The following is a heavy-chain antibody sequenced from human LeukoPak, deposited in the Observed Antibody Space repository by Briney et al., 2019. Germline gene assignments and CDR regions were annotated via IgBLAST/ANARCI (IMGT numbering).Heavy chain of an antibody. V-gene: IGHV4-59*08. D-gene: IGHD4-17*01. CDR2: IYYSGST. J-gene: IGHJ3*01. CDR1: GGSIRSQY. Sequence: SETLSLTCTVFGGSIRSQYWSWIRQPPGKGLEWSGYIYYSGSTNYNPSLKSRVTISVDTSKNQFSLKLSSVTAADTSFYYCARGNDYGYYTGWGQGTMVTVSS. CDR3: ARGNDYGYYTG.